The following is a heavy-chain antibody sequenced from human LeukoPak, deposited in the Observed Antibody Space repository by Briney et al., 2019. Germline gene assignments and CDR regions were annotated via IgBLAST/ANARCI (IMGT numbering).Heavy chain of an antibody. Sequence: GRSLRLSCAASGFTFDDYAMHWVRQAPGEGLEWVSGISWNSANMDYADSVKGRFTISRDNAKNSLFLQMNSLRAEDTAFYYCAKAIDVDASYYFDFWGRGTLVTVSS. CDR1: GFTFDDYA. V-gene: IGHV3-9*01. J-gene: IGHJ4*02. CDR2: ISWNSANM. D-gene: IGHD5-12*01. CDR3: AKAIDVDASYYFDF.